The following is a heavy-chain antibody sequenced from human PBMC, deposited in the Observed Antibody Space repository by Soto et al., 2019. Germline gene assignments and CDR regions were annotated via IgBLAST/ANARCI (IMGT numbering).Heavy chain of an antibody. CDR2: IYYSGST. Sequence: QVQLQESGPGLVKPSQTLSLTCTVSGGSISSGDYYWSWIRQPPGKGLEWIGYIYYSGSTYYNPSLKSRVTISVDTSKNQSSLKLSSVTAADTAVYYCARVRFLRWNERNFDYWGQGTLVTVSS. D-gene: IGHD1-1*01. V-gene: IGHV4-30-4*01. J-gene: IGHJ4*02. CDR3: ARVRFLRWNERNFDY. CDR1: GGSISSGDYY.